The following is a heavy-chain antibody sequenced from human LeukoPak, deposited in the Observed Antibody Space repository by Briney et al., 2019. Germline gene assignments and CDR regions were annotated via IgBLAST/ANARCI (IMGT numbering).Heavy chain of an antibody. CDR1: GFTFNSFA. CDR2: ISGSDGTS. CDR3: AKGSCPDV. J-gene: IGHJ6*02. Sequence: PGGSLRLSCAASGFTFNSFAMNWVRQAPGKGLEWVSSISGSDGTSHYADFVKGRFTISRDNSKNTLYLQMNSLRAEDTAAYYCAKGSCPDVWGQGTTVTVSS. D-gene: IGHD2-15*01. V-gene: IGHV3-23*01.